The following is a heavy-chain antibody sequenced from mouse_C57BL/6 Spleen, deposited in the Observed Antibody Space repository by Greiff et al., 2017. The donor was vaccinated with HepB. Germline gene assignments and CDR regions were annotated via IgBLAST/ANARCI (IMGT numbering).Heavy chain of an antibody. D-gene: IGHD2-5*01. Sequence: VQLQQPGAELVRPGSSVKLSCKASGYTFTSYWMHWVKQRPIQGLEWIGNIDPSDSETHYNQKFKDKATLTVDKSSSTAYMQLSSLTSEDSAVYYCARSRSNYVLDYWGQGTTLTVSS. CDR2: IDPSDSET. CDR3: ARSRSNYVLDY. V-gene: IGHV1-52*01. CDR1: GYTFTSYW. J-gene: IGHJ2*01.